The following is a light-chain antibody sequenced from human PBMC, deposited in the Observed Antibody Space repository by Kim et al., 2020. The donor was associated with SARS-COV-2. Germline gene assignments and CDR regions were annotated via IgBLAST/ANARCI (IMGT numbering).Light chain of an antibody. CDR1: QDISNY. V-gene: IGKV1-27*01. Sequence: SVGDRVTITCRASQDISNYLAWYQQKPGKVPKLLIYAASTLQSGVPSRFSGSGSGTDFTLTISSLQPEDVATYYCQKYNSAPPNTFGGGTKVDIK. CDR2: AAS. J-gene: IGKJ4*01. CDR3: QKYNSAPPNT.